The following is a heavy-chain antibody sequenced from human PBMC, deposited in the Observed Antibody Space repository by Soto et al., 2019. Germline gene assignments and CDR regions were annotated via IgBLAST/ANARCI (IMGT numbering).Heavy chain of an antibody. CDR2: IYHSGST. Sequence: QVQLQESGPGLVKPSGTLSLTCAVSSGSISSSNWWSWVRQPPVKGLEWIGGIYHSGSTNYNPSLKSRVTLSVDKSKHQFSLKLSSVTAADTAVYYCATRTITIFGVVIIRGWFDPWGQGTLVTVSS. J-gene: IGHJ5*02. V-gene: IGHV4-4*02. D-gene: IGHD3-3*01. CDR1: SGSISSSNW. CDR3: ATRTITIFGVVIIRGWFDP.